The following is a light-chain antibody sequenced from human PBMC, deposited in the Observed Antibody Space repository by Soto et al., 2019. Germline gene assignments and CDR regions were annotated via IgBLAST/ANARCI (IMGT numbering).Light chain of an antibody. V-gene: IGKV3-20*01. J-gene: IGKJ1*01. CDR3: HQYGRSPWT. CDR1: QSVGSNY. CDR2: GAS. Sequence: ESVLTQSPVTLSLSPGERATLSCRASQSVGSNYLAWYQQKPGQSPRLVIYGASNRATGIPDRFSGSGSGTDFSLTISKVEPEDFAVYYCHQYGRSPWTFGPGTKVEIK.